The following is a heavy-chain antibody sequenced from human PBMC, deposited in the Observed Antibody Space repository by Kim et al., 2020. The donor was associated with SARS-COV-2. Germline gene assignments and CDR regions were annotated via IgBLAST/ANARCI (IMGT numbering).Heavy chain of an antibody. CDR3: ASKSYYDFWSGYYTYYYYGMDV. CDR1: GGTFSSYA. D-gene: IGHD3-3*01. V-gene: IGHV1-69*13. Sequence: SVKVSCKASGGTFSSYAISWVRQAPGQGLEWMGGIIPIFGTANYAQKFQGRVTITADESTSTAYMELSSLRSEDTAVYYCASKSYYDFWSGYYTYYYYGMDVWGQGTTVTVSS. CDR2: IIPIFGTA. J-gene: IGHJ6*02.